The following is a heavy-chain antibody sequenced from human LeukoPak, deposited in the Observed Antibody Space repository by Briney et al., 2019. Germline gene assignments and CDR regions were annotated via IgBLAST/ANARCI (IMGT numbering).Heavy chain of an antibody. D-gene: IGHD6-19*01. CDR1: GFTFSTYA. CDR2: ISSSSDRM. Sequence: TGGSLRLSCAASGFTFSTYAMNWVRQAPGKGLEWVSGISSSSDRMYYADSVKGRFTISRDNSKNTLYLQMNSLRAEDTAVYYCAKDLVSSGWSSSLFDPWGQGTLVTVSS. V-gene: IGHV3-23*01. CDR3: AKDLVSSGWSSSLFDP. J-gene: IGHJ5*02.